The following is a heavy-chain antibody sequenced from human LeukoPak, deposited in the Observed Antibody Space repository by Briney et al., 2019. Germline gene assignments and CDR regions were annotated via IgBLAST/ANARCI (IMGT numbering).Heavy chain of an antibody. CDR1: GYTFTGYY. J-gene: IGHJ4*02. V-gene: IGHV1-2*06. Sequence: ASVKVSGKASGYTFTGYYMHLVRQAPGQGLEWMGRINPNSGGTNYAQKFQGRVTMTRDTSISTAYMELSRLRSDDTAVYYCARIGYGDPRDYWGQGTLVTVSS. CDR2: INPNSGGT. CDR3: ARIGYGDPRDY. D-gene: IGHD4-17*01.